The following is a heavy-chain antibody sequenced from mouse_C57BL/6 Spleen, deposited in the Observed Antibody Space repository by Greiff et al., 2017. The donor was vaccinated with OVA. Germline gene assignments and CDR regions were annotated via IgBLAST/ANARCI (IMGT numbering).Heavy chain of an antibody. CDR1: GYAFSSSW. CDR3: ARIEDPY. CDR2: IYPGDGDT. Sequence: VQLQQSGPELVKPGASVKISCKASGYAFSSSWMNWVKQRPGKGLEWIGRIYPGDGDTNYNGKFKGKATLTADKSSSTAYMQLSSLTSEDSAVYFCARIEDPYWGQGTTLTVSS. J-gene: IGHJ2*01. V-gene: IGHV1-82*01.